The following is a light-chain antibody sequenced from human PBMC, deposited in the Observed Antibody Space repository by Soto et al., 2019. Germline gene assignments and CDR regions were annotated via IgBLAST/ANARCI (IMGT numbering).Light chain of an antibody. CDR2: DAS. V-gene: IGKV3-11*01. J-gene: IGKJ2*01. CDR1: QSVSGS. Sequence: EIVLTQSPATLSLSPGERATLSCRASQSVSGSLAWYQQKPGQAPRLLIYDASKRATGIPARFSGSGSGTDFTLTISRLEPEDFALYYCQQRTNWVYTFGQGTKLEIK. CDR3: QQRTNWVYT.